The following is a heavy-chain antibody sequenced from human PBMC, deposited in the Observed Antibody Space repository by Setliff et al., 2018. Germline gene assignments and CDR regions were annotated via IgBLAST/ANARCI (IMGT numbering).Heavy chain of an antibody. CDR2: IYSDGRS. CDR1: GASVINYY. V-gene: IGHV4-4*07. CDR3: VRVGREYGDSGGHDAFRN. J-gene: IGHJ1*01. Sequence: SETLYLTCNVYGASVINYYWNWIRQSAGEGLEWLGRIYSDGRSSYNPSLKSRISMSLDASKNEIFLKMSSLTAADTARYYCVRVGREYGDSGGHDAFRNWGQGKMVTVSS. D-gene: IGHD4-17*01.